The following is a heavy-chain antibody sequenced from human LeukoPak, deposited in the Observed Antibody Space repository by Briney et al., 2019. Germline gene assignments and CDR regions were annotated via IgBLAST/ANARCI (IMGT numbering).Heavy chain of an antibody. V-gene: IGHV3-23*01. CDR2: ISGSGNST. CDR3: AKTPRELTDFWFDP. Sequence: PGGSMRLSCAASGFTFSSYVMCWVRQAPGKGLEWVSAISGSGNSTFSAASVKGRSTISSDNSKNTLSLQMNSLSAEDAAVYFCAKTPRELTDFWFDPWGQGTLVTVSS. CDR1: GFTFSSYV. D-gene: IGHD1-26*01. J-gene: IGHJ5*02.